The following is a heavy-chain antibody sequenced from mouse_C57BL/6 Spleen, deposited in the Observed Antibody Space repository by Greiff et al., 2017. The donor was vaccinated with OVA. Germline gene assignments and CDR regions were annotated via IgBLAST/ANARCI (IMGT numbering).Heavy chain of an antibody. D-gene: IGHD2-3*01. J-gene: IGHJ3*01. CDR1: GYTFTEYT. CDR3: ARHGDAAAIYDAQGRFAY. Sequence: QVQLQQSGAELVKPGASVKLSCKASGYTFTEYTIHWVKQRSGQGLEWIGWFYPGSGSIKYNEKFKDKATLTADKSSSTVYMELSSLTSEDSAVYFCARHGDAAAIYDAQGRFAYWGQGTLVTVSA. V-gene: IGHV1-62-2*01. CDR2: FYPGSGSI.